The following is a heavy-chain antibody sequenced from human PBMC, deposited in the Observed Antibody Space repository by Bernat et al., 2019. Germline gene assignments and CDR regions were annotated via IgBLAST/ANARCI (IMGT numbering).Heavy chain of an antibody. V-gene: IGHV1-8*01. CDR1: GYTFTSYD. CDR2: MNPNSGNT. CDR3: ARGRVSVRPPKYNSSWYGFVY. Sequence: QVQLVQSGAEVKKPGASVKVSCKASGYTFTSYDINWVRQATGQGLEWMGWMNPNSGNTGYAQKFQGRVTMTRNTSISTAYMELSSLRSKDTALYYCARGRVSVRPPKYNSSWYGFVYWGQGTLVTVSS. D-gene: IGHD6-13*01. J-gene: IGHJ4*02.